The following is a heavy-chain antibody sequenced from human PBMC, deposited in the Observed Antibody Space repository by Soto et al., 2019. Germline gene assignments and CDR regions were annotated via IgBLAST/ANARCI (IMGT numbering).Heavy chain of an antibody. J-gene: IGHJ4*02. V-gene: IGHV3-66*01. CDR3: AREDFWSGYDY. CDR2: IYSGGST. Sequence: GGSLRLSCAASGFTVSSNYMSWVRQAPGKGLEWVSVIYSGGSTYYADSVKGRFDISRDNSKNTLYLQMNSLRAEDTGVYYCAREDFWSGYDYWGQGTLVTVSS. CDR1: GFTVSSNY. D-gene: IGHD3-3*01.